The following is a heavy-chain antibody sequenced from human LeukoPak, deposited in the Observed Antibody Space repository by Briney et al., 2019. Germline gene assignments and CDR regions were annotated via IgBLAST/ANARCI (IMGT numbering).Heavy chain of an antibody. V-gene: IGHV3-30*04. Sequence: GGSLRLSCAASGFTFSSYAMHWVRQAPGKGLEGVAVISYDGSNKYYADSVKGRFTISRDNSKNTLYLQMSSLRAEDTAVYYCARLGRRGELLSGFDYWGQGTLVTVSS. D-gene: IGHD3-10*01. J-gene: IGHJ4*02. CDR1: GFTFSSYA. CDR3: ARLGRRGELLSGFDY. CDR2: ISYDGSNK.